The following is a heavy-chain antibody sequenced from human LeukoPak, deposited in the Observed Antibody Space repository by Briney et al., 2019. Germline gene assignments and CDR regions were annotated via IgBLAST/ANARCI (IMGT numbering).Heavy chain of an antibody. V-gene: IGHV4-61*01. D-gene: IGHD2-15*01. CDR2: IYYSGST. CDR3: ARDPQSTSAPRDY. Sequence: PSQTLSLTCTVSGGSISSGSYYWSWIRQPPGKGLEWIGYIYYSGSTNYNPSLKSRVTISVDTSKNQFSLKLSSVTAADTAVYYCARDPQSTSAPRDYWGQGTLVTVSS. J-gene: IGHJ4*02. CDR1: GGSISSGSYY.